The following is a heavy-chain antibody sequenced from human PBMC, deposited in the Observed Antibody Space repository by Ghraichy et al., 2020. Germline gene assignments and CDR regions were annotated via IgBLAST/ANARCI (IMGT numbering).Heavy chain of an antibody. D-gene: IGHD1-26*01. CDR2: TYYRSKWYN. Sequence: LRLSCVISGDSLSTNTAAWIWIMQSPSRGLEWLGKTYYRSKWYNDYAVSVKSRITVNPDTSKNQLSLQLSSVTPEDTAVYYCARDKWYYGMDVWGHGTTVTVSS. CDR3: ARDKWYYGMDV. J-gene: IGHJ6*02. V-gene: IGHV6-1*01. CDR1: GDSLSTNTAA.